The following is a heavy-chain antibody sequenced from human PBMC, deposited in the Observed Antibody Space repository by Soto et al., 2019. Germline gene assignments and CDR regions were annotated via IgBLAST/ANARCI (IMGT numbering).Heavy chain of an antibody. CDR1: GGSISSYY. CDR2: IYYSGST. V-gene: IGHV4-39*01. CDR3: ARLNYDILTGYKVLYYYGMDV. J-gene: IGHJ6*02. Sequence: SETLSLTCTVSGGSISSYYWGWIRQPPGKGLEWIGSIYYSGSTYYNPSLKSRVTISVDTSKNQFSLKLSSVTAADTAVYYCARLNYDILTGYKVLYYYGMDVWGQGTTVTVSS. D-gene: IGHD3-9*01.